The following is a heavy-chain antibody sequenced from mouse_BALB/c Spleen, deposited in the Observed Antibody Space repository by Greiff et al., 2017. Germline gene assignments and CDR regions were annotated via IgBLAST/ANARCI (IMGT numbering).Heavy chain of an antibody. J-gene: IGHJ4*01. Sequence: EVHLVESGGGLVQPGGSRKLSCAASGFTFSSFGMHWVRQAPEKGLEWVAYISSGSSTIYYADTVKGRFTISRDNPKNTLFLQMTSLRSEDTAMYYCARKEGNYLYAMDYWGQGTSVTVSS. CDR2: ISSGSSTI. D-gene: IGHD2-1*01. V-gene: IGHV5-17*02. CDR1: GFTFSSFG. CDR3: ARKEGNYLYAMDY.